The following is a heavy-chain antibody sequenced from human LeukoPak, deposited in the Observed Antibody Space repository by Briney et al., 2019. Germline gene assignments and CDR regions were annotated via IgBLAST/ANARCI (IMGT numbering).Heavy chain of an antibody. CDR1: GGSISSYY. D-gene: IGHD5-18*01. CDR3: ARGGGQPALYYYYYMDV. V-gene: IGHV4-4*07. Sequence: PSETLSLTCTVSGGSISSYYWSWIRQPAGKGLEWIGRIYTSGSTNYNPSLKSRVTMSVDTSKNQFSLKLSSVTAADTAVYYCARGGGQPALYYYYYMDVWGKGTTVTVSS. CDR2: IYTSGST. J-gene: IGHJ6*03.